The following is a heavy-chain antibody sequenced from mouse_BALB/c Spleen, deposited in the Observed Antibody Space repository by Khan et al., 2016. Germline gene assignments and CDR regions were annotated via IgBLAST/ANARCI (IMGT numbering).Heavy chain of an antibody. V-gene: IGHV1-4*01. Sequence: QVQLQQPGAELARPGASVKMSCKASGYTFTSYTMHWVKQRPGQGLEWFGYINPSSGYTNYNQKFKDKATLTADTSSSTASMQLSSLTSEDSAGYYGARSEGYGNYDWDQGTLVTVSA. J-gene: IGHJ3*01. CDR2: INPSSGYT. CDR3: ARSEGYGNYD. D-gene: IGHD2-10*02. CDR1: GYTFTSYT.